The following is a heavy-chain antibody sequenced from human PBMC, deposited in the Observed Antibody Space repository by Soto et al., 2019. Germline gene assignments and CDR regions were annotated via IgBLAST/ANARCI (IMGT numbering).Heavy chain of an antibody. J-gene: IGHJ5*02. CDR3: ARGRYSSGWYSGPWFDH. CDR2: ISYDGSNK. Sequence: QVQLVESGGGVVQPGRSLRLSCAASGFTFSSYAMHWVRQAPGKGLEWVAVISYDGSNKYYADSVKGRFTISRDNSKNTLYLQMTSLRAEDTAVYYCARGRYSSGWYSGPWFDHWGQGTLVTVSS. CDR1: GFTFSSYA. V-gene: IGHV3-30-3*01. D-gene: IGHD6-19*01.